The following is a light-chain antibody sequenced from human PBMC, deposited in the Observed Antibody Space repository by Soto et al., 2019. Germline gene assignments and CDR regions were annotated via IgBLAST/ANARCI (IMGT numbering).Light chain of an antibody. CDR3: QQYENSTIT. Sequence: EIVFTQSPGTLSLSPGERATLSCRASQSVSRSYLAWYQQKHGQAPRLLIYGASSRETGIPDRFSGSGSGTEFTLTISRLEPEDFAVYYCQQYENSTITFGQGTRLEIK. J-gene: IGKJ5*01. CDR1: QSVSRSY. V-gene: IGKV3-20*01. CDR2: GAS.